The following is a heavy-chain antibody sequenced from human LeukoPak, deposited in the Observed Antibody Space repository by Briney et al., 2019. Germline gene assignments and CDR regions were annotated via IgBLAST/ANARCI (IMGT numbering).Heavy chain of an antibody. Sequence: RASVKVSCKASGFTFARSAVQWVRQARGQRPEWIGWIVIANGNTNYAQKFQGRVTMTGDTSISTAYMELSRLRSDDTAVYYCARDLSLAVPVQGYWGQGTLVTVSS. D-gene: IGHD6-19*01. V-gene: IGHV1-58*01. CDR1: GFTFARSA. J-gene: IGHJ4*02. CDR3: ARDLSLAVPVQGY. CDR2: IVIANGNT.